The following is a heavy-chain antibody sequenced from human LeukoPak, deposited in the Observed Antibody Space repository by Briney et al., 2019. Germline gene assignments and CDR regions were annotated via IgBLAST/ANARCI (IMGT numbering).Heavy chain of an antibody. CDR2: ISYDGSNK. V-gene: IGHV3-30-3*01. Sequence: PGGSLRLSCAASGFTFSSYAMHWVRQAPGKGLEWVAVISYDGSNKYYADSVKGRFTISRDNSKNTLYLQMNSLRAEDTAVYYCAREGLNSGWHDAFDIWGQGTMVTVSS. D-gene: IGHD6-19*01. CDR1: GFTFSSYA. J-gene: IGHJ3*02. CDR3: AREGLNSGWHDAFDI.